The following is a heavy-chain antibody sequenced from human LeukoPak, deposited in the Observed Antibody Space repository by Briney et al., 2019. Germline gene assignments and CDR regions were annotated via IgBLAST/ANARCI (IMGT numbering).Heavy chain of an antibody. J-gene: IGHJ4*02. CDR1: GGSFSGYY. V-gene: IGHV4-34*01. CDR3: ARPQGIGYCSSTSCYSFDY. D-gene: IGHD2-2*01. Sequence: SETLSLTCAVYGGSFSGYYWSWIRQPPGKGLEWIGEIDHSGSTSYNPSLKSRVTISVDTSKNHFSLKLSSVTAADTAVYYCARPQGIGYCSSTSCYSFDYWGQGTLVTVSS. CDR2: IDHSGST.